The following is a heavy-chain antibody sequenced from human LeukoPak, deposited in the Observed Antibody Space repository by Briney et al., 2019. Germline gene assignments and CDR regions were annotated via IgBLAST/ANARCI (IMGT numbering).Heavy chain of an antibody. V-gene: IGHV1-24*01. D-gene: IGHD2-2*01. Sequence: ASVKVSCKVSGYTLTELSMHWVRQAPGKGLEWMGGFDPEDGETIYAQKFQGRVTMTEDTSTDTAYMELSSLRSEDTAVYYCATGWEYQLLINYYYYMDVWGKGTTVTVSS. J-gene: IGHJ6*03. CDR1: GYTLTELS. CDR2: FDPEDGET. CDR3: ATGWEYQLLINYYYYMDV.